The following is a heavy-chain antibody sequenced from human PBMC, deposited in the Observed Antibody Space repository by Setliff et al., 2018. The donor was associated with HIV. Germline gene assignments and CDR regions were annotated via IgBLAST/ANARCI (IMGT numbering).Heavy chain of an antibody. D-gene: IGHD3-9*01. V-gene: IGHV3-30-3*01. CDR2: ISYDGSNK. CDR3: ARDRRYDILTGLPGDAFDI. CDR1: GFTFGDYT. J-gene: IGHJ3*02. Sequence: HPGGSLRLSCTVSGFTFGDYTMSWVRQAPGKGLEWVAVISYDGSNKYYADSVKGRFTISRDNSKNTLYLQMNSLRAENTAVYYCARDRRYDILTGLPGDAFDIWGQGIMVTV.